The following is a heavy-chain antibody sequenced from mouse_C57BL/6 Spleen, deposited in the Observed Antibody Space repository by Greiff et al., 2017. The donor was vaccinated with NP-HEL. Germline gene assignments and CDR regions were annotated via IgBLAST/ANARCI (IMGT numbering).Heavy chain of an antibody. Sequence: EVKLVESGGDLVKPGGSLKLSCAASGFTFSSYGMSWVRQTPDKRLEWVATISSGGSYTYYPDSVKGRFTIARDNAKNTLYLQMSSLKSEDTAMYYCARLWDGIDYWGQGTTLTVSS. J-gene: IGHJ2*01. V-gene: IGHV5-6*01. CDR2: ISSGGSYT. CDR3: ARLWDGIDY. D-gene: IGHD4-1*01. CDR1: GFTFSSYG.